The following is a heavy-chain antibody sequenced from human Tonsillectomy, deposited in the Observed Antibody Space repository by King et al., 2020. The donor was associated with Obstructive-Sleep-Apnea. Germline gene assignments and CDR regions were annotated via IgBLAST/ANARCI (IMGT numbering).Heavy chain of an antibody. V-gene: IGHV1-3*01. CDR3: AREGAGYCHDY. CDR2: INAGSGDT. D-gene: IGHD2-21*02. J-gene: IGHJ4*02. CDR1: GYTFTSNK. Sequence: QLVQSGAEVKKPGASVKVSCKASGYTFTSNKMHWGRQTPGQRPEWMGWINAGSGDTRYSQNFQGRVTITRDISATTAYMELSTLRSEDTAVYYCAREGAGYCHDYWGQGTLVTVSS.